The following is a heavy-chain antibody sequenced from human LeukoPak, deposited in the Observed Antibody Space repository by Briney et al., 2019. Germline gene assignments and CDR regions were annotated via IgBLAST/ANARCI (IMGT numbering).Heavy chain of an antibody. D-gene: IGHD6-13*01. CDR3: ARDNVIAAAGGFDY. Sequence: AETLSLTCTASGGSISSSSYYWGWIRQPPGKGLEWIVSIYYSGSTYYNPSLKSRVTISVDTSKNQFSLKLSSVTAADTAVYYCARDNVIAAAGGFDYWGQGTLVTVSS. J-gene: IGHJ4*02. CDR1: GGSISSSSYY. CDR2: IYYSGST. V-gene: IGHV4-39*02.